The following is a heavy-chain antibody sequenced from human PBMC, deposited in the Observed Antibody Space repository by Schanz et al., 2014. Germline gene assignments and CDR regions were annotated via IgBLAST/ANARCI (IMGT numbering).Heavy chain of an antibody. D-gene: IGHD2-15*01. V-gene: IGHV3-11*03. J-gene: IGHJ6*02. CDR1: GFTFSDYY. CDR2: ISGTTTYT. CDR3: AKGMGYCSGGTCYDYYYYGLDV. Sequence: VQLLDSGGGLVQPGGSLRLSCAASGFTFSDYYMSWIRQAPGKGLEWVSYISGTTTYTNYADSVKGRFTISRDNAKNSLYLQMNSLSADDTAVFYCAKGMGYCSGGTCYDYYYYGLDVWGQGTTVTVSS.